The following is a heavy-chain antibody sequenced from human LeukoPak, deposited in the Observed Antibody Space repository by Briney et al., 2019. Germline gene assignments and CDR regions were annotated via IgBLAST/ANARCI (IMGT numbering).Heavy chain of an antibody. Sequence: PSETLSLTCAVYGGSFSGYYWSWIRQPPGKGLEWIGEINHSGSTNYNPSLKSRVTISVDTSKNQFSLKLSSVTAADTAVYYCARFGDDYYYYYMDVWGKGTTVTVSS. CDR1: GGSFSGYY. CDR2: INHSGST. J-gene: IGHJ6*03. V-gene: IGHV4-34*01. D-gene: IGHD4-17*01. CDR3: ARFGDDYYYYYMDV.